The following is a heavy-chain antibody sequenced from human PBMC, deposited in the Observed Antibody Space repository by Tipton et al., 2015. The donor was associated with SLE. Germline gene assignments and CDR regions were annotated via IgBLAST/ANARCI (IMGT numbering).Heavy chain of an antibody. D-gene: IGHD1-20*01. CDR2: FYHSGTT. CDR1: AYSITNGYY. Sequence: TLSLTCTVSAYSITNGYYWGWIRQSPGKGLEWIGSFYHSGTTYYNPSLKSRLTISLDTSKNQFSLILSSVTAADTAVYYCARDLTGTIGSAIYGLDVWGQGTTVTVSS. J-gene: IGHJ6*02. CDR3: ARDLTGTIGSAIYGLDV. V-gene: IGHV4-38-2*02.